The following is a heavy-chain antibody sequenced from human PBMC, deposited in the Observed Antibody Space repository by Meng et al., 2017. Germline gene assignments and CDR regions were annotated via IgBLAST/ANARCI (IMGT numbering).Heavy chain of an antibody. CDR3: ARRGADYGAFDP. V-gene: IGHV4-4*02. D-gene: IGHD4/OR15-4a*01. Sequence: QVQLQESGPGLVKPSGTLSLTCTISGGSISSNNWWSWVRQPPGKGLEWIGYIYYSGSTHYNPSLKSRVIISLDTSKNQFSLKLSSVTAADTAVYYCARRGADYGAFDPWGQGTLVTVSS. CDR1: GGSISSNNW. CDR2: IYYSGST. J-gene: IGHJ5*02.